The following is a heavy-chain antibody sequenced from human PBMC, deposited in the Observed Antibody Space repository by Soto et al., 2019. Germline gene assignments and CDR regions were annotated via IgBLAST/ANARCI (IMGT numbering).Heavy chain of an antibody. J-gene: IGHJ6*02. D-gene: IGHD1-7*01. CDR2: IYHSGST. V-gene: IGHV4-4*03. Sequence: KLRATLSLTCAVSGGSISSSNWWSWVRQPPGKGLEWIGEIYHSGSTNYNPSLKSRVTISVDKSKNQFSLKLSSVTAADTAVYYCARVRGLELVDYYYYYGMDVWGQGTTVTVSS. CDR1: GGSISSSNW. CDR3: ARVRGLELVDYYYYYGMDV.